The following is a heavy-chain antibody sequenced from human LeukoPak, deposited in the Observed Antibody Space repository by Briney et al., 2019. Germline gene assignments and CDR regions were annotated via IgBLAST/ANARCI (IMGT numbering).Heavy chain of an antibody. CDR2: INHSGST. CDR3: ARGVADDCSSTSCYRSSYYFDY. D-gene: IGHD2-2*01. V-gene: IGHV4-34*01. Sequence: PSETLSLTCAVYGGSFSGYYWNWIRQPPGKGLEWIGEINHSGSTNYNPSLKSRVTISVDTSKNQFSLKLSSVTAADTAVYYCARGVADDCSSTSCYRSSYYFDYWGQGTLVTVSS. J-gene: IGHJ4*02. CDR1: GGSFSGYY.